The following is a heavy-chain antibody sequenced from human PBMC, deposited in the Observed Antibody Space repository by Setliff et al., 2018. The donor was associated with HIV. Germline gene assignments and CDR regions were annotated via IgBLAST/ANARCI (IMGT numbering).Heavy chain of an antibody. J-gene: IGHJ4*02. CDR2: LDPEDGET. D-gene: IGHD2-2*01. CDR1: GFTLREVS. Sequence: ASVKVSCKVSGFTLREVSMHWVRQAPAKGLEWMGYLDPEDGETVYALKFQGRVTMTEDTSTDTAYMELSGLRSEDTAVYYCAIDMVGGWLRPMPDFWGQGALVTVSS. V-gene: IGHV1-24*01. CDR3: AIDMVGGWLRPMPDF.